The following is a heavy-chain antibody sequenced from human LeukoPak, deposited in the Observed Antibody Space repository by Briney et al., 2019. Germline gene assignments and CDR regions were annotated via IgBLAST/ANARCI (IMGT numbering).Heavy chain of an antibody. V-gene: IGHV1-2*02. CDR3: ARERVPLGGSCDLF. J-gene: IGHJ1*01. D-gene: IGHD2-15*01. CDR1: GYTFTGYY. CDR2: INPNSGGT. Sequence: ASVKVSCKASGYTFTGYYMHWVRQAPGQGLEWMGWINPNSGGTNYAQKFQCRVTMTRDTSISTAYMELSRLRSDETPVYYCARERVPLGGSCDLFWGQGTLLTLSS.